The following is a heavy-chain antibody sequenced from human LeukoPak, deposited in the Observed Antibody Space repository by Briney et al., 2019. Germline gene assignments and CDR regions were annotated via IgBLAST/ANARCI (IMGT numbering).Heavy chain of an antibody. Sequence: PGGSLRLSCAASGFTFSSNWVDWLRQAPGKGLEWVANIKPDGTATYYVDSVKGRFTISRDNAKNSLYLQMNNLRAGDTAVYYCARGGHWTFDHWGQGILVTVSS. V-gene: IGHV3-7*01. D-gene: IGHD3/OR15-3a*01. J-gene: IGHJ4*02. CDR2: IKPDGTAT. CDR1: GFTFSSNW. CDR3: ARGGHWTFDH.